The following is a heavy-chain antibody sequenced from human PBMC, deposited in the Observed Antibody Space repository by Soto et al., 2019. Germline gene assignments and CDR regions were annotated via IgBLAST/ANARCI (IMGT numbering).Heavy chain of an antibody. J-gene: IGHJ3*02. CDR2: ISAYNGNT. CDR3: ARDEVVVAATYDDAFDI. Sequence: QVQLVQSGAEVKKPGASVKVSCKASGYTFTSYGISWVRQAPGQGLEWMGWISAYNGNTNYAQKRQGRCTMTTDTSTSTAYMELRSLRSDDTAVYYCARDEVVVAATYDDAFDIWGKGTMVTVSS. V-gene: IGHV1-18*01. CDR1: GYTFTSYG. D-gene: IGHD2-15*01.